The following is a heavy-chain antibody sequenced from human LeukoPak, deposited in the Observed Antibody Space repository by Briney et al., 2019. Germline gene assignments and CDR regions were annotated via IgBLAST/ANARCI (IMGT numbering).Heavy chain of an antibody. CDR3: TTGYGHSDFDY. D-gene: IGHD3-3*02. CDR2: IKSKIDGGTT. J-gene: IGHJ4*02. Sequence: PGGSLRLSCAASGFTITNARMGWVRQAPGKGLEWVGLIKSKIDGGTTDFAAPVKGRFTISIDDSKHKLFLQMNSLKSEDTGLYYCTTGYGHSDFDYWGQGTLVSVSS. V-gene: IGHV3-15*01. CDR1: GFTITNAR.